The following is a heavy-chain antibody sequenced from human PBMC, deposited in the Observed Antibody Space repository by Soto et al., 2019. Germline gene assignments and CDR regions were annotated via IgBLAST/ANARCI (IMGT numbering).Heavy chain of an antibody. CDR3: AKDSGGTITGIDY. J-gene: IGHJ4*02. V-gene: IGHV3-9*01. D-gene: IGHD1-20*01. CDR2: ISWNSGSI. CDR1: GFTFDDYA. Sequence: GGSLRLSCAASGFTFDDYAMHWVRQAPGKGLEWVSGISWNSGSIGYADSVKGRFTISRDNAKNSLYLQMNSLRAEDTALYYCAKDSGGTITGIDYWGQGTLVTVSS.